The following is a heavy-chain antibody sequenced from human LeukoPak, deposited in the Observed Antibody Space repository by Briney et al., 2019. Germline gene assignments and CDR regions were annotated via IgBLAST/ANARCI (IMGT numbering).Heavy chain of an antibody. CDR1: GGSISSGSYY. D-gene: IGHD4-17*01. CDR3: AREVYGDLGSPLDY. V-gene: IGHV4-61*02. Sequence: PSQTLSLTCTVSGGSISSGSYYWSWIRQPAGKGLEWIGRMSTSGSTNYNPSLKSRVTISVDTSKNQFSLKLSSVTAADTAVYYCAREVYGDLGSPLDYWGQGTLVTVSS. CDR2: MSTSGST. J-gene: IGHJ4*02.